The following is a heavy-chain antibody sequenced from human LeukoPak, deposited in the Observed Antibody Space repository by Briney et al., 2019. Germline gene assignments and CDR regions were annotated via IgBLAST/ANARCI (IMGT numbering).Heavy chain of an antibody. CDR1: GASISSASYY. J-gene: IGHJ4*02. D-gene: IGHD3-10*01. CDR3: ATLSGSYS. V-gene: IGHV4-61*01. Sequence: KPSETLSLTCTVSGASISSASYYWTWIRQPPGKGLEWIGYVYSSGHTSYNPSLKNRVTISLDMSKHQFSLKLSSVTAADTAVYYCATLSGSYSWGQGTLVTVSS. CDR2: VYSSGHT.